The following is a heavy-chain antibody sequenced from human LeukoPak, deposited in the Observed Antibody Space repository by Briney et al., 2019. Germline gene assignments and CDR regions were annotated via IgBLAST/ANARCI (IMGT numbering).Heavy chain of an antibody. J-gene: IGHJ4*02. V-gene: IGHV3-7*01. CDR3: ARESYGDYGLDY. Sequence: GGSLRLSCAASGFTFSRHIISWVRQAPGKGLEWVANMRQDGSEKFYADSVKGRFTISRDNAKNSLYLQMNSLRAEDTAVYYCARESYGDYGLDYWGQGTLVTVSS. CDR2: MRQDGSEK. D-gene: IGHD4-17*01. CDR1: GFTFSRHI.